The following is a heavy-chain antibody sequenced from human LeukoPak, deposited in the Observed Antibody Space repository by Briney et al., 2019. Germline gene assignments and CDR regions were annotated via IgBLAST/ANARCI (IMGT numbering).Heavy chain of an antibody. CDR3: AGTDRKGHYYDSSGYYPFDY. J-gene: IGHJ4*02. CDR1: GYTFTSYG. D-gene: IGHD3-22*01. Sequence: ASVKVSCKASGYTFTSYGISWVRQAPGQGLEWMGWISAYNGNTNYAQKLQGRVTMTTDTSTSTAYMELRSLISDDTAVYYCAGTDRKGHYYDSSGYYPFDYWGQGTLVTVSS. CDR2: ISAYNGNT. V-gene: IGHV1-18*01.